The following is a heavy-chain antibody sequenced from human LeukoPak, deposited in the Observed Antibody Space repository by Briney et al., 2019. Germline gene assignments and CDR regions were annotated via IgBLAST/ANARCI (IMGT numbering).Heavy chain of an antibody. CDR2: IYHSGST. Sequence: KPSETLSLTCAVSGGSISSSNWWSWVRQPPGKGLEWIGEIYHSGSTNYNPSLKSRVTTSVDKSKNQFSLKLSSVTAADTAVYYCARETDSSGWYKPPQVDYWGQGTLVTVSS. V-gene: IGHV4-4*02. CDR1: GGSISSSNW. CDR3: ARETDSSGWYKPPQVDY. J-gene: IGHJ4*02. D-gene: IGHD6-19*01.